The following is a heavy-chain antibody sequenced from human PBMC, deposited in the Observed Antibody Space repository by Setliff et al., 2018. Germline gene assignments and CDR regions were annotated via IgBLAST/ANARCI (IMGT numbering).Heavy chain of an antibody. Sequence: SETLSLTCAVSYYSISSGYYWGWIRQPPGKGLEWIGSMYHSGSTYYSPSLESRVTISLDTSKNQVSLRLTSVTAADTALYYCTRPHGGDYAFDIWGPGTMVTVSS. CDR1: YYSISSGYY. J-gene: IGHJ3*02. CDR2: MYHSGST. CDR3: TRPHGGDYAFDI. V-gene: IGHV4-38-2*01. D-gene: IGHD4-17*01.